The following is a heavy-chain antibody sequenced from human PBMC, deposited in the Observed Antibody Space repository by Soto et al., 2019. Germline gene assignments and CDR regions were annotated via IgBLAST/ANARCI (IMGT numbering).Heavy chain of an antibody. V-gene: IGHV3-7*03. D-gene: IGHD5-18*01. CDR1: GFTFSSYW. CDR2: IKQDGSEK. Sequence: GGSLRLSCAASGFTFSSYWMSWVRQAPGKGLEWVANIKQDGSEKYYVDSVKGRFTISRDNSKNTLYLQMNSLRAEDTAVYYCAKDARYSYGYVGEGYWGQGTLVTVSS. J-gene: IGHJ4*02. CDR3: AKDARYSYGYVGEGY.